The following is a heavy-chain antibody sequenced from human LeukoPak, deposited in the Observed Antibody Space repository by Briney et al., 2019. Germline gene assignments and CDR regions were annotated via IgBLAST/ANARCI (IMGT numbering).Heavy chain of an antibody. J-gene: IGHJ4*02. CDR1: GASVSTDNW. CDR3: ARGYCTGGNCYSFGY. CDR2: VYHSGLT. Sequence: PSETLSLTCVVSGASVSTDNWWTWVRQAPGKGLEWIGEVYHSGLTNYSPSLKSRVTMSIDKSKNIFSLNLTSVTAADTALYYCARGYCTGGNCYSFGYWGQGTLVTVSS. V-gene: IGHV4/OR15-8*02. D-gene: IGHD2-15*01.